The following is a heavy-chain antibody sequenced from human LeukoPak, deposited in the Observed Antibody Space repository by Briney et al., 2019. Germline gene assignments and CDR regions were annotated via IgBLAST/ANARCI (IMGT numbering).Heavy chain of an antibody. J-gene: IGHJ4*02. V-gene: IGHV1-69*05. CDR2: IIPIFGTA. D-gene: IGHD2-8*01. Sequence: SVKVSCKASGGTFSSYAISWVRQALGQGLEWMGRIIPIFGTANYAQKFQGRVTITTDGSTSTAYMELSSLRSEDTAVYYCARGQYCTNGVGYRFGYFDYWGQGTLVTVSS. CDR1: GGTFSSYA. CDR3: ARGQYCTNGVGYRFGYFDY.